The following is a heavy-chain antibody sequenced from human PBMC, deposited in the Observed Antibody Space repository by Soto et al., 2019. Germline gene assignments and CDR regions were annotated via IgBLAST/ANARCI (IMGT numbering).Heavy chain of an antibody. CDR1: GFTFSSYS. V-gene: IGHV3-21*04. CDR2: ISSSSSYI. D-gene: IGHD4-4*01. Sequence: GGSLSLSCAASGFTFSSYSMNWVRQAPGKGLEWVSSISSSSSYIYYADSVKGRFTISRDNARNSVYLHLSSLRAEDTAVYYCVRPRRPVIARLDFDYWGQGALVTVSS. CDR3: VRPRRPVIARLDFDY. J-gene: IGHJ4*02.